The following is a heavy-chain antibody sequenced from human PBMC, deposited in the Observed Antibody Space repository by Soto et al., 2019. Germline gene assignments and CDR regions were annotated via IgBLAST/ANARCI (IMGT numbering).Heavy chain of an antibody. CDR1: GFTFSSYS. CDR3: ARDVGPVVPAAKWFDP. V-gene: IGHV3-21*01. J-gene: IGHJ5*02. CDR2: ISSSSSYI. D-gene: IGHD2-2*01. Sequence: EVQLVESGGGLVKPGGSLRLSCAASGFTFSSYSMNWVRQAPGKGLEWVSSISSSSSYIYYADSVKGRFTISRDNAKNSLYLQMNSLRAEDTAVYYCARDVGPVVPAAKWFDPWGQGTLVTVSS.